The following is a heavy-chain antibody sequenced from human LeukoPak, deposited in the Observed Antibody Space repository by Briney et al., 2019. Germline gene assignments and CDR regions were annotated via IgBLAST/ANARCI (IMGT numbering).Heavy chain of an antibody. D-gene: IGHD3-10*02. Sequence: SETLSLTCRVSGGSINGYYWSWIRQPPGRGLQWLGFVYYTGSIDYNPSLKSRVSISVDTSRNQFSLKLTSVTAADTAVYYCARRHNSAYVVDYWGRGTLVTVSS. J-gene: IGHJ4*02. CDR1: GGSINGYY. CDR2: VYYTGSI. V-gene: IGHV4-59*08. CDR3: ARRHNSAYVVDY.